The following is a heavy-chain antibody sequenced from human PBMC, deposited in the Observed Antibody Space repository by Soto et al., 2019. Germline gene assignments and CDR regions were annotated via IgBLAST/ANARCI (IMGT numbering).Heavy chain of an antibody. V-gene: IGHV5-51*01. J-gene: IGHJ4*02. CDR2: IYPGDSDT. D-gene: IGHD1-1*01. CDR3: VHLSPQLGVDY. CDR1: GYSFTSYW. Sequence: GESLKISCKGSGYSFTSYWIGWVRQMPGKGLGWMGIIYPGDSDTRYSPSFQGQVTISADKSISTAYLQWSSLKASDTAMYYCVHLSPQLGVDYWGQGTLVTVSS.